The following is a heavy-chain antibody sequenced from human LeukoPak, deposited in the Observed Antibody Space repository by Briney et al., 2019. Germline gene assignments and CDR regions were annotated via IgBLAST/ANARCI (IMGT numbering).Heavy chain of an antibody. CDR3: ARDWICDY. D-gene: IGHD2-2*03. V-gene: IGHV3-30-3*01. J-gene: IGHJ4*02. Sequence: GRSLRPSCAASGFTFSSYAMHWVRQAPGKGLEWVAVISYDGSNKYYADSVKGRFTISRDNSKNTLYLQMNSLRAEDTAVYYCARDWICDYWGQGTLVTVSS. CDR2: ISYDGSNK. CDR1: GFTFSSYA.